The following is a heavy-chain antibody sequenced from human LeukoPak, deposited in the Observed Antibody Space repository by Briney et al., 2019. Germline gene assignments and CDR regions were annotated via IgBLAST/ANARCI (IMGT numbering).Heavy chain of an antibody. V-gene: IGHV3-7*03. J-gene: IGHJ6*02. CDR1: GFALSSHW. CDR3: ARNNGMDV. CDR2: VNRDGSET. Sequence: GRSLRLSCAASGFALSSHWMTWVRQVPGRGPEWVANVNRDGSETYYLDSVKGRFTISKDNAKNSLYLQMNSLRAEDTALYHCARNNGMDVWGQGTTVIVSS.